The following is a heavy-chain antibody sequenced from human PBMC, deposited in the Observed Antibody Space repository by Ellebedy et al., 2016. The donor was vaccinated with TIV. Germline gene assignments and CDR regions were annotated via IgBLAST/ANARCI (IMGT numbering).Heavy chain of an antibody. V-gene: IGHV3-48*02. Sequence: GESLKISCAASGFTFSSYSMNWVRQAPGKGLEWVSYISSSSTIYYSDSVKGRFTIASDNAKNSLYLQMNSLRDEDTAVYYCARGLTMYYFDYWGQGTLVTVSS. CDR2: ISSSSTI. D-gene: IGHD3-10*02. CDR3: ARGLTMYYFDY. CDR1: GFTFSSYS. J-gene: IGHJ4*02.